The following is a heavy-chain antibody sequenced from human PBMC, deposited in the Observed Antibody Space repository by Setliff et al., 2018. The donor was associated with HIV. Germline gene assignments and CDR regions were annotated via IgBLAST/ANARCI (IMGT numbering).Heavy chain of an antibody. J-gene: IGHJ6*02. V-gene: IGHV1-69*05. Sequence: GASVKVSCKASGGTFSTYAISWVRQAPGQGLEWMGGIIPIIGIANYAQKFQGRVTITTDESRTTSYMELSSLRFEDTAVYFCARVAHSSSYHYYGMDVWGQGTTVTVSS. CDR2: IIPIIGIA. CDR1: GGTFSTYA. D-gene: IGHD6-19*01. CDR3: ARVAHSSSYHYYGMDV.